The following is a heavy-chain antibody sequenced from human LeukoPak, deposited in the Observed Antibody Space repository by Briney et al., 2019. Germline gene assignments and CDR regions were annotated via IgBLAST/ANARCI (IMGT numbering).Heavy chain of an antibody. CDR2: IGRAGDT. V-gene: IGHV3-13*01. CDR3: ATGFREAHAFDI. Sequence: GGSLRLSCAASGLSFSNYDMHWVRQATGKGLEWVSGIGRAGDTYYTGSVKGRFTISRENAKNSFYLQMNSLRGGDTAVYYCATGFREAHAFDIWGQGTLVTVSS. D-gene: IGHD3-10*01. J-gene: IGHJ3*02. CDR1: GLSFSNYD.